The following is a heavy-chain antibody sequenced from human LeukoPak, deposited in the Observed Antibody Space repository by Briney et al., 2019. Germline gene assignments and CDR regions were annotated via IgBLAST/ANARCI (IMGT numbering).Heavy chain of an antibody. CDR1: GVSFSGYY. J-gene: IGHJ3*02. CDR2: INHSGST. D-gene: IGHD3-3*01. V-gene: IGHV4-34*01. CDR3: ARARFWSDLDAFDI. Sequence: SSETLSLTCAVYGVSFSGYYWSWIRQPPGKGVEWIGEINHSGSTNYNPSLKSRVTISVDTSKNQFSLKLSSVTAADTAVYYCARARFWSDLDAFDIWGQGTMVTVSS.